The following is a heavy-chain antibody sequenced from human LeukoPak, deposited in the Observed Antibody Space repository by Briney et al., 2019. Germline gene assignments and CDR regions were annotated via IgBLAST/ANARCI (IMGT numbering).Heavy chain of an antibody. D-gene: IGHD3-10*01. Sequence: GGSLRLSCAASGFTFDDYGMSWVRQAPGKGLEWVSGINWNGGSTGYADSVKGRFTISRDNAKNSLYLQMNSLGAEDTALYHCARAPDRGDYYYYMDVWGKGTTVTVSS. CDR3: ARAPDRGDYYYYMDV. J-gene: IGHJ6*03. CDR2: INWNGGST. V-gene: IGHV3-20*01. CDR1: GFTFDDYG.